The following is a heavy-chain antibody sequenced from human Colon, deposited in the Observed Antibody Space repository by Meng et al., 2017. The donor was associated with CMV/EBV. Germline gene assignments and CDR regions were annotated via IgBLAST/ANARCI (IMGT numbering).Heavy chain of an antibody. Sequence: GSLRLSCAVSGVSLSGYHWSWIRQAPGKDLEWIGDINHNGITKYNPSLKSRLTISVDMSENEFSLRLSSLTAADTAVYYCARQIWSGSLYNWFDPWGQGTLVTVSS. V-gene: IGHV4-34*01. CDR1: GVSLSGYH. CDR3: ARQIWSGSLYNWFDP. CDR2: INHNGIT. D-gene: IGHD3-3*01. J-gene: IGHJ5*02.